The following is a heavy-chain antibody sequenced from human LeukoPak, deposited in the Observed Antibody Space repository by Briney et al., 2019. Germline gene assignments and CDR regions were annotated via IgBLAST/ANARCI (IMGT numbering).Heavy chain of an antibody. J-gene: IGHJ4*02. CDR3: AKSARITIFGVVIIDY. CDR1: GFTFSSYA. V-gene: IGHV3-23*01. CDR2: ISGSGGST. D-gene: IGHD3-3*01. Sequence: GASLRLSCAASGFTFSSYAMSWVRQAPGKGLEWVSAISGSGGSTYYADSVKGRFTISRDNSKNTLYLQMDSLRAEDTAVYYCAKSARITIFGVVIIDYWGQGTLVTVSS.